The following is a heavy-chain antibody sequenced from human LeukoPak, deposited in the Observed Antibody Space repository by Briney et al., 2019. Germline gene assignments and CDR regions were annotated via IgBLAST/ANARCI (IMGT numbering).Heavy chain of an antibody. Sequence: ASVTVSCKASGGTFSSYAISWVRQATGQGLEWMGWMNPNSGNTGYAQKFQGRVTMTRNTSISTAYMELSSLSSEDTAVYYCARGIPHYSGYYYLDYWGQGTLVTVSS. CDR1: GGTFSSYA. J-gene: IGHJ4*02. CDR2: MNPNSGNT. V-gene: IGHV1-8*02. D-gene: IGHD3-22*01. CDR3: ARGIPHYSGYYYLDY.